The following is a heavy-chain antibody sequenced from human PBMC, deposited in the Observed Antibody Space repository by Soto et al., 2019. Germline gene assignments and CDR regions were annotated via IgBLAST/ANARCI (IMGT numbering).Heavy chain of an antibody. CDR2: ISGSGGST. Sequence: EVQLLESGGTLVQPGGSRRLACAVSGFTFSNHAMSWVRQAPGKGLEWVSGISGSGGSTYYADSVKGRFTISRDNSKNTLFLQMNSLRGEDTALYYCARSYDVLTGYYNVGYFDYWGQGTLVTVSS. V-gene: IGHV3-23*01. CDR1: GFTFSNHA. D-gene: IGHD3-9*01. J-gene: IGHJ4*02. CDR3: ARSYDVLTGYYNVGYFDY.